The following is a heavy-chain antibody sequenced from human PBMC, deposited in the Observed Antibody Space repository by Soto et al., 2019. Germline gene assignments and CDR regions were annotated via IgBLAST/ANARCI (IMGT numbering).Heavy chain of an antibody. CDR3: ASTVYGSGSYRFDY. CDR2: INHSGST. D-gene: IGHD3-10*01. J-gene: IGHJ4*02. Sequence: SSETLSLTCAVYGGSFSGYYWSWIRQPPGKGLEWIGEINHSGSTNYNPSLKSRVTISVDTSKNQFSLKLSSVTAADTAVYYCASTVYGSGSYRFDYWGQGTLVTVSS. V-gene: IGHV4-34*01. CDR1: GGSFSGYY.